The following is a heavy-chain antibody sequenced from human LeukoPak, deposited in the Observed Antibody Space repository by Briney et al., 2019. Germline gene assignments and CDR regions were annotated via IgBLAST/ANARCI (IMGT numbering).Heavy chain of an antibody. D-gene: IGHD4-11*01. Sequence: GGSLRLSCAASGFTFSDYYMSWIRQAPGKGLEWVSYISSGSSYTNYADSVKGRFTISRDNAKNSLSLQMNSLRAEDTAVYYCARAPHYSNYGPYYYGMDVWGQGTTVTVSS. CDR3: ARAPHYSNYGPYYYGMDV. V-gene: IGHV3-11*06. J-gene: IGHJ6*02. CDR2: ISSGSSYT. CDR1: GFTFSDYY.